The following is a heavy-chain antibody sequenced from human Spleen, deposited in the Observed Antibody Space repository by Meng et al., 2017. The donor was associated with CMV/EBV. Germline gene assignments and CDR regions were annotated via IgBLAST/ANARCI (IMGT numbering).Heavy chain of an antibody. Sequence: GESLKISCAASGFTFSSYWMHWVRQAPGKGLVWVSRINSDGSSTSYADSVKGRFTISRDNAKNTLYLQMNSLRAEDTAVYYCAREQRGYYYDSSLYYYYGMDVWGQGTTVTVSS. V-gene: IGHV3-74*01. J-gene: IGHJ6*02. CDR3: AREQRGYYYDSSLYYYYGMDV. CDR1: GFTFSSYW. D-gene: IGHD3-22*01. CDR2: INSDGSST.